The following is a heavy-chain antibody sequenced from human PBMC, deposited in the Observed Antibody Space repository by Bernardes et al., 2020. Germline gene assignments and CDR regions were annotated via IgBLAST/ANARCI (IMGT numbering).Heavy chain of an antibody. CDR3: AHSSWGGGKIRWYVDY. Sequence: SGPTLLKPTQTLTLTCTFSGFSLSPSGVGVGWIRQPPGKALEWLALIYWDDDKRHSPSLKSRLTITKDTSKNQVVLTMTNMDPVDTATYYCAHSSWGGGKIRWYVDYWGQGTLVTVSS. D-gene: IGHD4-17*01. CDR2: IYWDDDK. V-gene: IGHV2-5*02. J-gene: IGHJ4*02. CDR1: GFSLSPSGVG.